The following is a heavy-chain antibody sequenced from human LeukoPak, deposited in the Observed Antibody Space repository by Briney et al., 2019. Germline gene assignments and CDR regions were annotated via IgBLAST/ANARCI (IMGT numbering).Heavy chain of an antibody. V-gene: IGHV1-18*01. CDR3: ARVVGDTRYRGFDY. Sequence: ASVKVSFKPSGYTFTSYGISWVRQAPGQGLEWMGWISAYNGNTNYAQKVQGKDTMSTDTAPSTAGMEVRRMRSDGTAVYYCARVVGDTRYRGFDYWGRGTLVGVSS. CDR2: ISAYNGNT. J-gene: IGHJ4*02. D-gene: IGHD1-26*01. CDR1: GYTFTSYG.